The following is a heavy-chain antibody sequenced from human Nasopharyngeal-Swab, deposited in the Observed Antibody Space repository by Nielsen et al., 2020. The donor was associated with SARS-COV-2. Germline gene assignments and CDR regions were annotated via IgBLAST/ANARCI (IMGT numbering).Heavy chain of an antibody. V-gene: IGHV3-30*03. CDR3: ARDNGYCSGDACYLGGWLDP. Sequence: GGSLRLSCAGSGFTFSSYGMNWGRQAPGKGLEWVAVMSNDGNYKFYADSVKGRFTISRDNSKNTLYLQMNSLRAEDTAVYYCARDNGYCSGDACYLGGWLDPWGQGALVTVSS. CDR1: GFTFSSYG. J-gene: IGHJ5*02. D-gene: IGHD2-15*01. CDR2: MSNDGNYK.